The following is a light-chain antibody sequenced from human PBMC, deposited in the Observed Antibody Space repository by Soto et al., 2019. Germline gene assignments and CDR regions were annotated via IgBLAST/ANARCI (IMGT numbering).Light chain of an antibody. V-gene: IGKV1-5*01. CDR2: DAS. Sequence: GDSFTITCRASQSISSWLAWYQQKAGKAPKFLIYDASRLESGVPSRVSGSGSGTEFTLTMSSLQPDDFATYYCQQYNSYSHTFGPGTRLEIK. CDR1: QSISSW. CDR3: QQYNSYSHT. J-gene: IGKJ5*01.